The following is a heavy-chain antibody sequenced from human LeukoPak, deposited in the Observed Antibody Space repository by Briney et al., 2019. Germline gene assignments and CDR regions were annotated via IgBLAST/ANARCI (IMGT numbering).Heavy chain of an antibody. D-gene: IGHD6-6*01. CDR3: AFFEYSSSSSHY. CDR1: GYNFTGNY. CDR2: INPNSGGT. Sequence: ASVKVSCKASGYNFTGNYMHWVRQAPGQGLEWMGWINPNSGGTNYAQKFQGRVTMTRDTSISTAYMELSRLRSDDTAVYYCAFFEYSSSSSHYWGQGTLVTVSS. J-gene: IGHJ4*02. V-gene: IGHV1-2*02.